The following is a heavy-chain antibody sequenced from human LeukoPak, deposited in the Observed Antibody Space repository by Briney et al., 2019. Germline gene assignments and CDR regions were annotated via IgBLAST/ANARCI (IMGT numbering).Heavy chain of an antibody. CDR1: GFTFSNYT. D-gene: IGHD2-2*01. CDR2: ISSSSSYI. CDR3: ARDGNGVPAALT. Sequence: GGSLRLSCAASGFTFSNYTMNWVRQAPGKGLEWVSSISSSSSYIYYADSVKGRFTISRDNAKNSLYLQMNRLRAEDTAVYYCARDGNGVPAALTWGQGTLVTVSS. J-gene: IGHJ4*02. V-gene: IGHV3-21*01.